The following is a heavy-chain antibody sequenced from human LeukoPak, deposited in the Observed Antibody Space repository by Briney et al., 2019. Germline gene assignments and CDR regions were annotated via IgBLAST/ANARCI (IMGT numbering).Heavy chain of an antibody. CDR1: GGSISSSSYY. Sequence: PSETLSLTCTVSGGSISSSSYYWGWIRQPPGKGLEWIGSIYYSGSTYYNPSLKSRVTISVDTSKNQFSLKLSSVTAADTAVYYCARKGYSRFPHYYYYYMDVWGKGTTVTVSS. D-gene: IGHD3-22*01. CDR3: ARKGYSRFPHYYYYYMDV. J-gene: IGHJ6*03. V-gene: IGHV4-39*07. CDR2: IYYSGST.